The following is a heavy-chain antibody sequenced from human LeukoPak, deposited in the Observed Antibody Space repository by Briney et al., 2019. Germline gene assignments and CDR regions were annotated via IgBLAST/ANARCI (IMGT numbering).Heavy chain of an antibody. Sequence: PGGSLRLSCAASGFTFSSYSMNWVRQAPGKGLEWVSYISSSSSTIYYADSVKGRFTISRDNSKNTLYLHMNSLRAEDTAVYYCAKDYRRDGYNPDYWGQGTLVTVSS. D-gene: IGHD5-24*01. CDR1: GFTFSSYS. J-gene: IGHJ4*02. V-gene: IGHV3-48*01. CDR3: AKDYRRDGYNPDY. CDR2: ISSSSSTI.